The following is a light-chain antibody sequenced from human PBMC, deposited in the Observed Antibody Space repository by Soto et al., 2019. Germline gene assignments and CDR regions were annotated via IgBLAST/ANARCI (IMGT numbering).Light chain of an antibody. J-gene: IGKJ2*01. CDR1: QSVISSY. CDR2: GAS. V-gene: IGKV3-20*01. Sequence: EIVLTQSPGTLSLSPGERATLSCRASQSVISSYIAWYQQKPGQAPRLLIYGASSRATGIPDRFSGSGSGTDFTLTISRLEPEDFAVYYCRQYGSSPPMYTFGQGTRLEIK. CDR3: RQYGSSPPMYT.